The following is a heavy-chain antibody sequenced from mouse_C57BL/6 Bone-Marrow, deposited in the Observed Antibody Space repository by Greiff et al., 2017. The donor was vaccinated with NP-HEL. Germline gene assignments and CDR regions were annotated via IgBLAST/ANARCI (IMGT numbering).Heavy chain of an antibody. D-gene: IGHD1-1*01. Sequence: QVQLQQPGAELVKPGASVKMSCKASGYTFTSCWITWVKQRPGQGLEWIGDIYPGSGSTNYNEKFKSKATLTVDTSSSTAYMQLSSLTSEDSAVYYCARDNLLPGWFAYWGQGTLVTVSA. CDR2: IYPGSGST. CDR1: GYTFTSCW. CDR3: ARDNLLPGWFAY. J-gene: IGHJ3*01. V-gene: IGHV1-55*01.